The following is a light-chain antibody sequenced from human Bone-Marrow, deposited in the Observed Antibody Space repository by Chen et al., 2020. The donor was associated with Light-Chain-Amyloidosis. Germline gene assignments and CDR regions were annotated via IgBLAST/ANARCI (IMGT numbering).Light chain of an antibody. Sequence: SYELTQPPPLSAPPGQPARITCSGDDLPTKYAYWYQQKPGQAPVLVIHRDTERPSGISERFSGSSSGTTATLTISGVQAEDEADYHCQSADSSGTYEVIFGGGTKLTVL. CDR1: DLPTKY. CDR2: RDT. V-gene: IGLV3-25*03. CDR3: QSADSSGTYEVI. J-gene: IGLJ2*01.